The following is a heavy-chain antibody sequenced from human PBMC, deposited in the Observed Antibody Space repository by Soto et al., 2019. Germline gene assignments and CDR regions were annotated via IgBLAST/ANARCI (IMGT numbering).Heavy chain of an antibody. CDR2: ISYDGSNK. CDR3: AGGGYSYGGDY. Sequence: QVQLVESGGGVVQPGRSLRLSCAASGFTFSSYAMHWVRQAPGKGLEWVAVISYDGSNKYYADSVKGRFTISRDNSKNTLYLQMNSLRAEDTAVYYCAGGGYSYGGDYWGQGTLVTVSS. CDR1: GFTFSSYA. D-gene: IGHD5-18*01. V-gene: IGHV3-30-3*01. J-gene: IGHJ4*02.